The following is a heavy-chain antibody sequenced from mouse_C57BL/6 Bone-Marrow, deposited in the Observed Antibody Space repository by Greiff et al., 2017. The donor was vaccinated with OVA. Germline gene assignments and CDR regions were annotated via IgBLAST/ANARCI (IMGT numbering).Heavy chain of an antibody. Sequence: DVKLVESGGGLVKPGGSLKLSCAASGFTFSSYAMSWVRQTPEKRLEWVATISDGGSYTYYPDNVKGRFTISRDNSKNNLYLQMSHLKSEDTAMYYCARSIYYGYDWYFDVWGTGTTVTVSS. D-gene: IGHD2-2*01. CDR2: ISDGGSYT. CDR3: ARSIYYGYDWYFDV. V-gene: IGHV5-4*03. J-gene: IGHJ1*03. CDR1: GFTFSSYA.